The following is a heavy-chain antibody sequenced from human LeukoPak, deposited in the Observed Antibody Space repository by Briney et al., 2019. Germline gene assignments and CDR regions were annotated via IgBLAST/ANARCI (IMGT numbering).Heavy chain of an antibody. CDR2: ISAYNGNT. V-gene: IGHV1-18*04. CDR1: GYTFTSYG. CDR3: ARVGIVVVPAAHALKPTYTDAFDI. D-gene: IGHD2-2*03. Sequence: ASVKVSCKASGYTFTSYGISWVRQAPGQGLEWMGWISAYNGNTNYAQKLQGRVTRTTDTSTSTAYMELRSLRSDDTAVYYCARVGIVVVPAAHALKPTYTDAFDIWGQGTMVTVSS. J-gene: IGHJ3*02.